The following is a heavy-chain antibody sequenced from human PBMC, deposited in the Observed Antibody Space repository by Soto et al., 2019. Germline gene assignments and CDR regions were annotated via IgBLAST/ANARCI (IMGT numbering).Heavy chain of an antibody. D-gene: IGHD6-19*01. V-gene: IGHV4-4*07. CDR2: IYISGST. Sequence: LFLTCTVSGGSISSYYWSWIRKPAGKGLEWIGRIYISGSTNYNPSLKSRVTMSVDTSKKQFSLKLSSVTAADTAVYYCAKSGGYSSGWYYFDYWGQGTLVTVSS. CDR3: AKSGGYSSGWYYFDY. J-gene: IGHJ4*02. CDR1: GGSISSYY.